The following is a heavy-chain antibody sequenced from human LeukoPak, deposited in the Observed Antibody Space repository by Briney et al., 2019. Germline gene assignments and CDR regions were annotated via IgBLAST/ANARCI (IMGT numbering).Heavy chain of an antibody. CDR3: RRDRGGLGYYFDS. V-gene: IGHV3-66*01. CDR2: MYSGVST. J-gene: IGHJ4*02. D-gene: IGHD3-16*01. Sequence: GRSLSLSCAASGLTVSSNYMSWVSPAPGKGLGWVSVMYSGVSTYYADSLKGRLPISRDTSKNTLYLQRNSLRPETTTVYYCRRDRGGLGYYFDSWGQRTLVTVSS. CDR1: GLTVSSNY.